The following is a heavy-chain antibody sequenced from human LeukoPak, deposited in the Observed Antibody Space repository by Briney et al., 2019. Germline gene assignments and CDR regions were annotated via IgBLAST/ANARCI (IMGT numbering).Heavy chain of an antibody. CDR3: TTDGVGVEGATYDN. V-gene: IGHV3-15*01. D-gene: IGHD1-26*01. Sequence: ETGGSLRLSCAASGFTFINAWMAWVRQAPGKVLEWVGRIKAKAHGGTIEYAAPVKGRFTISRDDSKNTLYLQMNSLKTEDTAVYYCTTDGVGVEGATYDNWGQGTLVSVSS. CDR2: IKAKAHGGTI. CDR1: GFTFINAW. J-gene: IGHJ4*02.